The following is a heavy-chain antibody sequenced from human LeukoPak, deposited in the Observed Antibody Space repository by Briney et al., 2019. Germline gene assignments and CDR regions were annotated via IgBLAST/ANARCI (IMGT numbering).Heavy chain of an antibody. D-gene: IGHD3-22*01. Sequence: PSETLSLTCAVYGGSFSGYYWSWVRQAPGKGLEWVSLIYSGGSTYYTDSVKGRFTISRDNSKNTLYLQMNSLRAEDTAVYYCARRAGDYSHPYDYWGQGILVTVSS. CDR1: GGSFSGYY. V-gene: IGHV3-53*01. J-gene: IGHJ4*02. CDR2: IYSGGST. CDR3: ARRAGDYSHPYDY.